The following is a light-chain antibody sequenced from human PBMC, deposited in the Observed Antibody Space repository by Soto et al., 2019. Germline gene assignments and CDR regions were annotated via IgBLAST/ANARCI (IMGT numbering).Light chain of an antibody. CDR1: ISNIATNY. Sequence: QSVLTQPPSVSGTPGQRVTISCSGGISNIATNYVHWFQQLPGTAPKVLSNRDNQRPSGVPDRFSGSKSGTSASLAISGLRSEDEAEYYCAAWDDTVRSYVFGTGTKVTFL. V-gene: IGLV1-47*01. CDR2: RDN. CDR3: AAWDDTVRSYV. J-gene: IGLJ1*01.